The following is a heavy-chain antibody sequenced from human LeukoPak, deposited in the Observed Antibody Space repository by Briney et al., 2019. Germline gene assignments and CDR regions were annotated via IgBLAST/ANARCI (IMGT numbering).Heavy chain of an antibody. D-gene: IGHD3-10*01. CDR1: GGSISSYY. V-gene: IGHV4-59*01. J-gene: IGHJ6*02. CDR3: ARDIVVRAGSGSYPSYYYYGMDV. Sequence: TSETLSLTCTVSGGSISSYYWSWIRQPPGKGLEWIGYIYYSGSTNYNPSLKSRVTISVDTSKNQFSLKLSSVTAADTAVYYCARDIVVRAGSGSYPSYYYYGMDVWGQGTTVTVSS. CDR2: IYYSGST.